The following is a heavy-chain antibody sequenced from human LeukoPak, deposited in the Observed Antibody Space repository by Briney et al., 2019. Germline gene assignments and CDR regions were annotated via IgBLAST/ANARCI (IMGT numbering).Heavy chain of an antibody. V-gene: IGHV3-66*01. CDR3: ARDSMYYYGSGSSKGNY. CDR1: GFTVSSNY. D-gene: IGHD3-10*01. J-gene: IGHJ4*02. CDR2: IYSGGST. Sequence: GGSLRLSCAASGFTVSSNYMSWVRQAPGKGLEWVSVIYSGGSTYYADSVKGRFTISRDNSKNTLYLQMNSLGAEDTAVYYCARDSMYYYGSGSSKGNYWGQGTLVTVSS.